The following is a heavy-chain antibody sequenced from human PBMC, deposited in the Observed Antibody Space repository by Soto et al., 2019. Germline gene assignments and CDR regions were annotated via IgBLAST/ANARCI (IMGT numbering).Heavy chain of an antibody. CDR1: GASTVSHYH. J-gene: IGHJ4*02. CDR2: IYNSGTT. D-gene: IGHD1-26*01. V-gene: IGHV4-31*02. Sequence: QVQLQESGPGLVKPSQTLSLTCSVSGASTVSHYHWTWIRQPPGKGLEWMGYIYNSGTTFYNPSLTSRLSISMDTSVNQFSLELRSVTAADTAVYYCALALGPTTGLDYWGQGTLVTVSS. CDR3: ALALGPTTGLDY.